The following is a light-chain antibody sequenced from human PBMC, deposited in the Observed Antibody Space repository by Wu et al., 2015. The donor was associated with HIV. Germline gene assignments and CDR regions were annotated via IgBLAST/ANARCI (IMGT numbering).Light chain of an antibody. J-gene: IGKJ2*01. CDR3: QQYGTSPST. Sequence: EIVLTQSPGTLSLSPGEGATLSCRASQSVRSSHLAWYQQKPGQAPRLIIYAASTGATGIPDRFSGSGSGTDFTLTISRLEPEDFAVFYCQQYGTSPSTFGQGTMLELK. CDR2: AAS. CDR1: QSVRSSH. V-gene: IGKV3-20*01.